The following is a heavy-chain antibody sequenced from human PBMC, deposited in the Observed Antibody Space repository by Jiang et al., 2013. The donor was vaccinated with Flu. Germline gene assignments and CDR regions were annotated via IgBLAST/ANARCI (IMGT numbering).Heavy chain of an antibody. V-gene: IGHV3-23*01. D-gene: IGHD5/OR15-5a*01. J-gene: IGHJ5*02. CDR3: AKSDRYCVTMTCYTSFDP. CDR1: GFTFSTYA. CDR2: IRTTGATT. Sequence: QLLESGGGLVQPGGSLRLSCAASGFTFSTYAMGWVRQAPGKGLEWVSGIRTTGATTYYADSVKGRFTISRDNSKNTLFLQMNRLRPEDTALYYCAKSDRYCVTMTCYTSFDPWGQGTLVTVSS.